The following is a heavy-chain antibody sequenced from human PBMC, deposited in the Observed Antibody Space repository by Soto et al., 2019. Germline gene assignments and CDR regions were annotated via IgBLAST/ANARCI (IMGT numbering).Heavy chain of an antibody. D-gene: IGHD2-2*01. CDR1: GYTFTSYG. CDR2: ISAYNGNT. V-gene: IGHV1-18*01. Sequence: QVQLVQSGAEVKKPGASVKVSCKASGYTFTSYGISWVRQAPGQGLEWMGWISAYNGNTNYAQKLQGRVTMTTDTSTSTAYMEQRSLRSDDTAVYYCAILSRGYCSSTSCYRGQFDYWCQGTLVTVSS. J-gene: IGHJ4*02. CDR3: AILSRGYCSSTSCYRGQFDY.